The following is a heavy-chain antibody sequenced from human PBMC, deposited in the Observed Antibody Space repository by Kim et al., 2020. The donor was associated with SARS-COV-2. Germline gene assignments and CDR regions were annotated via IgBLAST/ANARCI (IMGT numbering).Heavy chain of an antibody. D-gene: IGHD1-26*01. CDR3: AKDRARPLQFDY. V-gene: IGHV3-23*01. J-gene: IGHJ4*02. Sequence: YYADSVKGRFTISRDNSKNTLYLQMNSLRAEDTAVYYCAKDRARPLQFDYWGQGTLVTVSS.